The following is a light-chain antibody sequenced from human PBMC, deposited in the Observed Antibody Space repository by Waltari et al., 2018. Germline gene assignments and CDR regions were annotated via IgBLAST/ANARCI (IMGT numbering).Light chain of an antibody. J-gene: IGKJ1*01. Sequence: IQMTQSPSSLSASVGDRVTITCQASHDIGDSLNWYQQKPGKAPKLLIYAASSLQSGVPSRFSGSGSGTDFTLTISSLQPEDFATYYCQQSYSTPWTFGQGTKVEIK. V-gene: IGKV1-39*01. CDR1: HDIGDS. CDR2: AAS. CDR3: QQSYSTPWT.